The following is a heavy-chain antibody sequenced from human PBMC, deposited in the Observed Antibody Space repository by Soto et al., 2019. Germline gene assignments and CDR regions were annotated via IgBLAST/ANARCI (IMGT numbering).Heavy chain of an antibody. Sequence: GGSLRLSCAASGFTFSNAWMSWVRQAPGKGLEWVGRIKSKTDGGTTDYAAPVKGRFTISRDDSKNTLYLQMNSLKTEDTAVYYCTTILRYCSGGSCYSLDAFDIWGQGTMVTVSS. CDR2: IKSKTDGGTT. V-gene: IGHV3-15*01. CDR3: TTILRYCSGGSCYSLDAFDI. CDR1: GFTFSNAW. D-gene: IGHD2-15*01. J-gene: IGHJ3*02.